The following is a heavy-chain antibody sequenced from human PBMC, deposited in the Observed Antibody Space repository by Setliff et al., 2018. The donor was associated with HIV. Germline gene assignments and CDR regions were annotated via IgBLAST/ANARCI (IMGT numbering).Heavy chain of an antibody. D-gene: IGHD6-13*01. CDR2: VSTYNGHT. Sequence: ASVKVSCKASGYSFTSYGVSWVRQAPGQGLEWMGWVSTYNGHTNYPQHLQGRVTMTTNTSTGTAYLELRSLRSDDTAMYYCARDLRTIVWYTSSWYEDWFDPWGQGTLVTVSS. CDR3: ARDLRTIVWYTSSWYEDWFDP. J-gene: IGHJ5*02. CDR1: GYSFTSYG. V-gene: IGHV1-18*01.